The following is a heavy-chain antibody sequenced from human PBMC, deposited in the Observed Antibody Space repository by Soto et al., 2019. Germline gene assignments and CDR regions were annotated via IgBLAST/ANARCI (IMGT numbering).Heavy chain of an antibody. CDR1: GDSINGNY. J-gene: IGHJ4*02. D-gene: IGHD5-18*01. Sequence: TLSLTCTVSGDSINGNYWSWVRQPPGKGPEWIGEIYDSGTTYYNPSLNSRATISLDKSKNQFSLNLNSVTAADTAVYYCARNRGYSQGDWGPGTLVTV. CDR2: IYDSGTT. CDR3: ARNRGYSQGD. V-gene: IGHV4-4*02.